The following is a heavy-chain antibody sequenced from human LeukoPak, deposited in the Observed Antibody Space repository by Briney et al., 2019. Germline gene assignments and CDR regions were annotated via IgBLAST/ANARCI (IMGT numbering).Heavy chain of an antibody. Sequence: GEALKISCKGSGYSLTSYWIGWARQMPGKGLEGMGIIYPGDSDTRYSPSFRGQVTISADKSIRTAYLQWSSLKASDTAMYYCARLVDVGSTSCYGDWGQGTLVTVSS. CDR2: IYPGDSDT. V-gene: IGHV5-51*01. CDR3: ARLVDVGSTSCYGD. J-gene: IGHJ4*02. CDR1: GYSLTSYW. D-gene: IGHD2-2*01.